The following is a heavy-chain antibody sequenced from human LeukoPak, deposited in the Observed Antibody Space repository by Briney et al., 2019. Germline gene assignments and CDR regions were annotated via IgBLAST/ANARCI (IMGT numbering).Heavy chain of an antibody. V-gene: IGHV3-73*01. J-gene: IGHJ3*02. CDR3: TTRDPNAFDI. Sequence: GGSLGLSCAASGFTFSDYPMHWVRQASGQGLEWVGRIRSKANSYATAYAASVKGRFTISRDDSKNTAYLQMNSLKTEDTAVYYCTTRDPNAFDIWGQGTMVTVSS. CDR2: IRSKANSYAT. CDR1: GFTFSDYP.